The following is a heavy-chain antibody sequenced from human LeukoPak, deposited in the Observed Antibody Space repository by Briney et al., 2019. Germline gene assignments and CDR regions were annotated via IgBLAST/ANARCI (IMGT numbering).Heavy chain of an antibody. V-gene: IGHV3-48*03. CDR2: ISSSGSTI. CDR3: AREGGYSYGYYYYYGMDV. D-gene: IGHD5-18*01. Sequence: GGSLRLSCAASGFTFSSYEMNWVRQAPGKGLEWVSYISSSGSTIHYADSVKGRFTISRDNAKNSLYLQMNSLRAEDTAVYYRAREGGYSYGYYYYYGMDVWGKGTTVTVSS. J-gene: IGHJ6*04. CDR1: GFTFSSYE.